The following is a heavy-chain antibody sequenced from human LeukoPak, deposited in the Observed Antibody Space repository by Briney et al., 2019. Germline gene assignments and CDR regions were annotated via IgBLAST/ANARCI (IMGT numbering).Heavy chain of an antibody. Sequence: SQTLSLTCAISGDSVSSKSAAWNWIRQSPSRGLEWLGRTYYRSTWYNDYAVCVKSRITINPDTSKNQFSLQLNSVTPEDTAVYYCSRVHKAFDGARDAFDIWGQGTMVTVSS. CDR1: GDSVSSKSAA. V-gene: IGHV6-1*01. CDR3: SRVHKAFDGARDAFDI. J-gene: IGHJ3*02. CDR2: TYYRSTWYN. D-gene: IGHD3-10*01.